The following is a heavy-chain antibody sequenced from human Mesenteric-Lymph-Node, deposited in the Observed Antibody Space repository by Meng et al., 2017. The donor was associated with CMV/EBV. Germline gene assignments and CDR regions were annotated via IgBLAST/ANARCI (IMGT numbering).Heavy chain of an antibody. Sequence: GESLKISCAASRFTVSSNCMSWVRQAPGKGLEWVSVIYSGGSTYYADSVKGRFTISRDNSKNTLYLQMNSLRAEDTAVYYCARGCVLGYCSGGSSRGMDVWGQGTTVTVSS. CDR3: ARGCVLGYCSGGSSRGMDV. CDR1: RFTVSSNC. D-gene: IGHD2-15*01. J-gene: IGHJ6*02. CDR2: IYSGGST. V-gene: IGHV3-53*01.